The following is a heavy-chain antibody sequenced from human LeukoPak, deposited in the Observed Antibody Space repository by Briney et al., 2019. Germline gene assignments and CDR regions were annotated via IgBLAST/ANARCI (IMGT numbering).Heavy chain of an antibody. CDR2: IKQDGSEK. CDR1: GFTFSSYW. Sequence: GGSLRLSCAASGFTFSSYWLNWFRQAPGKGREWVADIKQDGSEKYYADSVKGRFTIYRDNAKNSLYLQMNSLRAEDTAVYYCAKDQTSRYSSGCPDVWGKGTTVTVSS. CDR3: AKDQTSRYSSGCPDV. V-gene: IGHV3-7*03. J-gene: IGHJ6*04. D-gene: IGHD6-19*01.